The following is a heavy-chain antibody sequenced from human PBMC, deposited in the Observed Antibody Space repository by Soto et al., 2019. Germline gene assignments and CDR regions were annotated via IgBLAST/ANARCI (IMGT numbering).Heavy chain of an antibody. J-gene: IGHJ6*02. CDR3: ARAIVPALYYYYGMDV. V-gene: IGHV1-69*01. CDR2: IIPFFGTP. D-gene: IGHD2-2*01. Sequence: QVQLVQSGAEVQKPGSSVKVSCKASGGTFSSYVVSWVRQAPGQGLEWMGGIIPFFGTPNYAQGFQGRVTISAIESTSTVYTELSSLTSEDTAVSSCARAIVPALYYYYGMDVWGQGTTVTVSS. CDR1: GGTFSSYV.